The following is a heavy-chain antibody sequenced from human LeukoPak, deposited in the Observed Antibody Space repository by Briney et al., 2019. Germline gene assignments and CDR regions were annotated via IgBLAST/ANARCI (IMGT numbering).Heavy chain of an antibody. J-gene: IGHJ4*02. V-gene: IGHV3-74*01. Sequence: PGGSLRLSCAGSGFTFSSYWMHWVRQARGKGLVWVSRISTDASSTTYADSVKGRFTIPRDNAKGTLYLQMSSLRAEDTAVYYCTGHHQAYSRTYWGQGTLVTVSS. CDR1: GFTFSSYW. D-gene: IGHD4-11*01. CDR2: ISTDASST. CDR3: TGHHQAYSRTY.